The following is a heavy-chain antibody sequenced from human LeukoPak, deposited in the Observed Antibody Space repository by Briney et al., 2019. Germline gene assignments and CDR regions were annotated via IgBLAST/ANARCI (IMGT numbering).Heavy chain of an antibody. CDR2: MNPNSGNT. CDR1: GYTFSSYD. V-gene: IGHV1-8*01. Sequence: GASVTVSCKASGYTFSSYDINWVRQAPGQGLEWMGWMNPNSGNTGYAQKFQGRVSMTRNTSISTAYMELSSLRSEDTAMYYCARGSRRDGYNTLVDSWGQGTLVTVSS. D-gene: IGHD5-24*01. CDR3: ARGSRRDGYNTLVDS. J-gene: IGHJ4*02.